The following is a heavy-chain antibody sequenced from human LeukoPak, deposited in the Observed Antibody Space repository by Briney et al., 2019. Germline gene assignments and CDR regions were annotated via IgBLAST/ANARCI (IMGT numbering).Heavy chain of an antibody. V-gene: IGHV1-46*01. CDR2: ST. D-gene: IGHD6-13*01. Sequence: ASVKVSCKASGYTFSNYYMHWVRQAPGQGLEWMAGSTNYAQKFQGRITVTSDTSTSTVYMELSSLRSEDTAIYYCARPLTSAAGNYEFVYWGQGTLVTVSS. J-gene: IGHJ4*02. CDR1: GYTFSNYY. CDR3: ARPLTSAAGNYEFVY.